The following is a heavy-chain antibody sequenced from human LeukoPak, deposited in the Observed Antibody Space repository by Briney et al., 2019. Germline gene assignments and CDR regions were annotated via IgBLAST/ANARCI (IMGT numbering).Heavy chain of an antibody. CDR2: IKQDGSEK. CDR1: GFTFSSYW. Sequence: GGSLRLSFAASGFTFSSYWMSWVRQAPGKGLEWVAKIKQDGSEKYYVDSVKGRFTISRDNAKNSLYLQMNSLRAEDTAVYYCARVGRTTGTTRAFDIWGQGTMVTVSS. J-gene: IGHJ3*02. V-gene: IGHV3-7*01. CDR3: ARVGRTTGTTRAFDI. D-gene: IGHD1-1*01.